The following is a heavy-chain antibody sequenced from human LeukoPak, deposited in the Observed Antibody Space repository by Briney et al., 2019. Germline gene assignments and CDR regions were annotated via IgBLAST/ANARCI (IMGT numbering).Heavy chain of an antibody. CDR1: GGSFSGYY. CDR3: ARSRITAAGTPPSY. V-gene: IGHV4-34*01. Sequence: SETLSLTCAVYGGSFSGYYWSWIRQTPGKGLEWIGEINHSGSTNYNPSLKSRVTISVDTSKNQFSLKLSSVTAADTAVYFCARSRITAAGTPPSYWGQGTLVTVSS. J-gene: IGHJ4*02. D-gene: IGHD6-13*01. CDR2: INHSGST.